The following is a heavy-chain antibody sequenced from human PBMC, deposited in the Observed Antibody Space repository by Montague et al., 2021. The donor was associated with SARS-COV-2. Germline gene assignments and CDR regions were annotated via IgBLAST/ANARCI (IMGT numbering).Heavy chain of an antibody. Sequence: SLRLSCAASGFTFSSYALHWFRQAPGKGLEWVAVISYDGSTKYYSDSVKGRFTISRDNSKNTLYLQMNSLRAEYTAVYYCARDLAVVAATPFDYWGQGTLVTVSS. J-gene: IGHJ4*02. CDR2: ISYDGSTK. V-gene: IGHV3-30*04. CDR1: GFTFSSYA. CDR3: ARDLAVVAATPFDY. D-gene: IGHD2-15*01.